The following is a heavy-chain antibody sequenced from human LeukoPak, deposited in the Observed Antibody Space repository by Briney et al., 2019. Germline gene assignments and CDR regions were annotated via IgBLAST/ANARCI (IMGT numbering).Heavy chain of an antibody. CDR3: AKAGYTSSWPLDY. CDR1: GFTFSTYA. CDR2: ISGSGGSK. Sequence: GGSLRLSCAASGFTFSTYAMSWVRQAPGKGLEWVSVISGSGGSKYYTDSVKGRFTISRDNSENTLFLEMNSLRVEDTAVYYCAKAGYTSSWPLDYWGQGTQVTVSS. V-gene: IGHV3-23*01. D-gene: IGHD6-13*01. J-gene: IGHJ4*02.